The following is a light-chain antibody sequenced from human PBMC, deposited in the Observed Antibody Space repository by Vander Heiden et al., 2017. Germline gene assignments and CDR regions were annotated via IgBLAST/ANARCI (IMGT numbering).Light chain of an antibody. V-gene: IGLV3-9*01. CDR1: NIGSKN. J-gene: IGLJ2*01. CDR2: RDS. CDR3: QVWDSSTGV. Sequence: SYELTQPLSVSVAVGQTARITCGGNNIGSKNVHWYQQKPGQAPVLVIYRDSNRPSGIPERFSGSNSGNTATLTISRAQAGDEADYYCQVWDSSTGVFGGGTKLTVL.